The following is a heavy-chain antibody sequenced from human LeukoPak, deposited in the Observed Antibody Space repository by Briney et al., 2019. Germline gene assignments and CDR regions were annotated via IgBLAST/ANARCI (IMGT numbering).Heavy chain of an antibody. J-gene: IGHJ6*02. D-gene: IGHD3-9*01. Sequence: ASVKVSCKASGYTFTSYDINWVRQATGQGLEWMGWMNPNSGNTGYAQKFQGRVTMTRNTSISTAYMELSSLRSEDTAVYYCARDVLRYFAWFSGMDVWGQGTTVTVSS. CDR3: ARDVLRYFAWFSGMDV. CDR2: MNPNSGNT. CDR1: GYTFTSYD. V-gene: IGHV1-8*01.